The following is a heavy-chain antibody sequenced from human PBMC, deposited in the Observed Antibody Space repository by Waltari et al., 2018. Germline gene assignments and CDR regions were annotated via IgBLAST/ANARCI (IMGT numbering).Heavy chain of an antibody. J-gene: IGHJ3*02. D-gene: IGHD6-13*01. Sequence: QVQLVQSGAEVKKPGSSVKVSCKASRGTFRSYAISWVRPGPGPGLGWKGGLNPIFGKANYEQKFQGRDTMTTDESTRTAYMELGSLRSEDRAGDYWAREFRVRWSSSWYEMAAFDIWGQGTMVTVAS. CDR2: LNPIFGKA. CDR1: RGTFRSYA. V-gene: IGHV1-69*05. CDR3: AREFRVRWSSSWYEMAAFDI.